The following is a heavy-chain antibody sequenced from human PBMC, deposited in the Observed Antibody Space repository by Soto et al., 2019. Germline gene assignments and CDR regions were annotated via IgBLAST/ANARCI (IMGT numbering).Heavy chain of an antibody. CDR2: ISGSGGST. CDR3: AKVRLLPPITMIVVATLWGCYFDY. Sequence: EVQLSESGGGFIQSGGSLRLSCAASGFTFSSYAMSWVRQAPGKGLEWVSAISGSGGSTYYADSVKGRFTISRDNSKNTLYLQMNSLRAEDTAVYYCAKVRLLPPITMIVVATLWGCYFDYWGQGTLVTVSS. CDR1: GFTFSSYA. D-gene: IGHD3-22*01. J-gene: IGHJ4*02. V-gene: IGHV3-23*01.